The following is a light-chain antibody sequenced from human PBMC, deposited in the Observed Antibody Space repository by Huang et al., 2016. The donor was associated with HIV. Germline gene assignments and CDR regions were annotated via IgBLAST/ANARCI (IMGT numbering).Light chain of an antibody. Sequence: DIQMTQSPSSLSASIGDRVTMTCRASHNINSNLNWYQQKPGKAPKLLIFIATYLASGVPSRFSGSGSGTHFTLTNNCLQPEDLATYFCQQSQNTPWTFGQGSRLEIK. CDR1: HNINSN. J-gene: IGKJ1*01. CDR2: IAT. V-gene: IGKV1-39*01. CDR3: QQSQNTPWT.